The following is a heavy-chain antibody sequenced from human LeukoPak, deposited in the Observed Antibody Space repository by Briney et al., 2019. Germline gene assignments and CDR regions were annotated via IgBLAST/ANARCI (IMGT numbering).Heavy chain of an antibody. D-gene: IGHD6-13*01. V-gene: IGHV3-74*01. CDR2: INSDVNIT. J-gene: IGHJ4*02. CDR1: GFTFSNYW. CDR3: ARELSGSSSRHFDY. Sequence: HPGGSLRLSCAASGFTFSNYWMHWVRQAPGKGPVWVSRINSDVNITTYADSVKGRFTISRDNAKNALYLQMNSLRAEDTAVYYCARELSGSSSRHFDYWGQGTLVTVSS.